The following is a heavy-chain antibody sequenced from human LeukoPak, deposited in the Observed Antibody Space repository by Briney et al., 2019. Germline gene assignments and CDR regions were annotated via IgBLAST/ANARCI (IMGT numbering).Heavy chain of an antibody. CDR1: AGSISSYY. D-gene: IGHD1-26*01. CDR2: IYYRGST. Sequence: SETLSLTCTVSAGSISSYYWSWIRQPPGKGLEWIGYIYYRGSTNYNPSLNSRVTISVDTSKNQFSLKVSSVTAADTAVYYCARGSGSYDYWGQGPLVTVSS. J-gene: IGHJ4*02. CDR3: ARGSGSYDY. V-gene: IGHV4-59*01.